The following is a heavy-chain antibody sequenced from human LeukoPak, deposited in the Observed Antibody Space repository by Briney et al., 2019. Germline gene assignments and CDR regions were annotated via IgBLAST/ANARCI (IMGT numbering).Heavy chain of an antibody. V-gene: IGHV3-23*01. J-gene: IGHJ4*02. Sequence: GGSLRLSCAASGFTFSSYAMSWVRQAPGKGLEWVSAISGGGGSTYYADSVKGRFSISRDNSKNRVFLQMNSLRAEDTAMYYCARWFGEPPNFDYWGQGTLVTVSS. CDR2: ISGGGGST. CDR3: ARWFGEPPNFDY. CDR1: GFTFSSYA. D-gene: IGHD3-10*01.